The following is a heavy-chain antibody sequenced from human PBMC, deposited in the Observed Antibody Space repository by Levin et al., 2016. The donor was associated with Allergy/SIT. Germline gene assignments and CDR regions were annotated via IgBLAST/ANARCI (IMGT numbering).Heavy chain of an antibody. CDR2: IKQDGSEK. D-gene: IGHD3-22*01. Sequence: WIRQPPGKGLEWVANIKQDGSEKYYVDSVKGRFTISRDNAKNSLYLQMNSLRAEDTAVYYCARSPRNTMIGGRFDPWGQGTLVTVSS. V-gene: IGHV3-7*01. CDR3: ARSPRNTMIGGRFDP. J-gene: IGHJ5*02.